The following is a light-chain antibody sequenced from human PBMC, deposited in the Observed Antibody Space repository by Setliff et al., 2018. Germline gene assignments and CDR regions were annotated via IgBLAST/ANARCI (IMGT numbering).Light chain of an antibody. Sequence: QSALTQPASVSGSPGRSITISCTGISSDIHGFSYVSWYQQHPDKAPKLLIYDVTYRPSGVSDRFSASMSGNTASLTISGLQAEDEGDYYCSSYTARSAVFGPGTKGTVL. CDR3: SSYTARSAV. CDR2: DVT. J-gene: IGLJ1*01. CDR1: SSDIHGFSY. V-gene: IGLV2-14*03.